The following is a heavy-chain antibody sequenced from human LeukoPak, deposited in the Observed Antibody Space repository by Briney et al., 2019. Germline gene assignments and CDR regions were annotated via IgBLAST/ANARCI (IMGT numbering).Heavy chain of an antibody. CDR3: ARDKGYYYYYYYMDV. Sequence: ASVKVSCKASGYTFTSYGISWVRQAPGQGLEWMGWISAYNGNTNYAQKLQGRVTMTTDTSTSTAYMELRSLRSDDTAVYYCARDKGYYYYYYYMDVWGKGTTVTVSS. J-gene: IGHJ6*03. V-gene: IGHV1-18*01. CDR1: GYTFTSYG. CDR2: ISAYNGNT.